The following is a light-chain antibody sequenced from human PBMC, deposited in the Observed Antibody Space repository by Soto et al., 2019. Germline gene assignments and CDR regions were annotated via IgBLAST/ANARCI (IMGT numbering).Light chain of an antibody. CDR2: DAS. CDR3: QQYHNWPPLT. V-gene: IGKV3-11*01. CDR1: QTVSSY. J-gene: IGKJ4*01. Sequence: DIVLTQSPATLSLSPWERATLSCRASQTVSSYLAWYQHKPGQAPRLLLYDASNRATGIPARFSGSGSGTEFTLTISSLQSEDFAVYYCQQYHNWPPLTFGGGTKVDIK.